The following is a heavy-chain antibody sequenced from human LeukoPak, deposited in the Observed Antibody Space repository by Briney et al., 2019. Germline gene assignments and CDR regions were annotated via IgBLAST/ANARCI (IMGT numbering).Heavy chain of an antibody. CDR2: IYSSGST. V-gene: IGHV4-4*09. CDR1: GGSISSYY. J-gene: IGHJ4*02. Sequence: SEPLSLTCTVSGGSISSYYWSWIRQPPGKGLEWIGYIYSSGSTNYHPSLKSRVTISVDTSKTHFSLNLSSVTAADTAVYYCASLLYCGGDCYYFDYWGQGTLVTVSS. CDR3: ASLLYCGGDCYYFDY. D-gene: IGHD2-21*02.